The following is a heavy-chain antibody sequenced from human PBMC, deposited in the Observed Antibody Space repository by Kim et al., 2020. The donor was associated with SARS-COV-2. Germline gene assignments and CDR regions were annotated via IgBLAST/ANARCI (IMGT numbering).Heavy chain of an antibody. CDR3: ARHYIATPVWFGELLGWFDP. V-gene: IGHV4-39*01. D-gene: IGHD3-10*01. CDR2: IYYSGST. CDR1: GCSISSSSYY. J-gene: IGHJ5*02. Sequence: SETLSLTCTVSGCSISSSSYYWGWIRQPPGKGLEWIGRIYYSGSTYYNPSLKSRVTISVDTSKNQFSLKLSSVTAADTAVYYCARHYIATPVWFGELLGWFDPWGQGTLVTVSS.